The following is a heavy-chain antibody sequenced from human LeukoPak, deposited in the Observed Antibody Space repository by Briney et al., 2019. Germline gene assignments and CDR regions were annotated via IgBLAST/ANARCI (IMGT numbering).Heavy chain of an antibody. Sequence: GGSLRLSCAASGFTFGDHIMNWVRQLPGKRLEWVAYVSGSGSTVYYADSIKGRFTVSRDNGKSSLYLQMNSLRVEDTALYYCVRQFASWGQGTLVTVSS. CDR1: GFTFGDHI. CDR2: VSGSGSTV. V-gene: IGHV3-48*01. CDR3: VRQFAS. J-gene: IGHJ4*02.